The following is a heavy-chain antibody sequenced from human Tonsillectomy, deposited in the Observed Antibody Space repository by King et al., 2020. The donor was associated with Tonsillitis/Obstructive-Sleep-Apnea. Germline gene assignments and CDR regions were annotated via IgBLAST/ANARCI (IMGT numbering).Heavy chain of an antibody. D-gene: IGHD2-2*02. CDR1: GYSFTSYW. CDR2: IDPSDSYT. Sequence: QLVQSGAEVKKPGESLRISCKGSGYSFTSYWITWVCQMPGKGLEWMGRIDPSDSYTNYSPSFQGHVIISADKSISTAYLQWSSLKASDIAMYYCARVDCSSASCYTENWFDLWGQGTLVTVSS. CDR3: ARVDCSSASCYTENWFDL. J-gene: IGHJ5*02. V-gene: IGHV5-10-1*01.